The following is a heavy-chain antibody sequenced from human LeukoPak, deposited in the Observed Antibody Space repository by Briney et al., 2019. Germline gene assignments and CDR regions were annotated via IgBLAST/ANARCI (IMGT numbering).Heavy chain of an antibody. Sequence: PSETLSLACTVSRDSLSTYYWSWLRQPPGKGLEWIGYVHYSGTTNYNPSLKSRVTISVDASKNQFSLKLTSLTAADTTVTYCARPASGYTSSGAFDIWGQGTMVTVSS. CDR2: VHYSGTT. CDR3: ARPASGYTSSGAFDI. J-gene: IGHJ3*02. D-gene: IGHD5-18*01. V-gene: IGHV4-59*08. CDR1: RDSLSTYY.